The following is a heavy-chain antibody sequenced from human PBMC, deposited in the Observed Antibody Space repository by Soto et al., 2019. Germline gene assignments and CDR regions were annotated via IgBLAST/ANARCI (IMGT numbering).Heavy chain of an antibody. CDR2: IYDSGII. Sequence: QVQLQESGPGLVKPSETLSLTCTVSGGSVSTYYWNWIRQPPGKGLEWIGHIYDSGIINYNPSLKSRVTISVDTSKKHCPLRLTSVTAADTAVYYCARDGDRRTEDGNWFDPWGQGTLVTVSS. CDR1: GGSVSTYY. V-gene: IGHV4-59*02. CDR3: ARDGDRRTEDGNWFDP. D-gene: IGHD7-27*01. J-gene: IGHJ5*02.